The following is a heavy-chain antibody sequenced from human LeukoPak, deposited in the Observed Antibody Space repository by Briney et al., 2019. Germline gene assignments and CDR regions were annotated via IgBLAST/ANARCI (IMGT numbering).Heavy chain of an antibody. J-gene: IGHJ4*02. CDR3: ARVNYYGSGSYYNPLDY. V-gene: IGHV1-69*13. CDR1: GGTFSSYA. Sequence: SVKVSCKASGGTFSSYAISWVRQAPGQGLEWMGGIIPIFGRANYAQKFQGRVTITADESTSTAYMELSSLRSEDTAVYYCARVNYYGSGSYYNPLDYWGQGTLVTVSS. D-gene: IGHD3-10*01. CDR2: IIPIFGRA.